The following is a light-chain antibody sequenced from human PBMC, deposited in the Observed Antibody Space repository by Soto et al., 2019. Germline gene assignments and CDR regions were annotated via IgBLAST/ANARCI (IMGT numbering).Light chain of an antibody. CDR2: GAS. J-gene: IGKJ1*01. Sequence: EIVMTQSPATLSVSPGERATLSCRASQSVSSNLAWYQQKPGQAPRLLIYGASTRATGIPARFSGSGSGTEFTLTISGLQSEDFAVYYCQQYNKWPRTFGQGTKVEIK. V-gene: IGKV3-15*01. CDR3: QQYNKWPRT. CDR1: QSVSSN.